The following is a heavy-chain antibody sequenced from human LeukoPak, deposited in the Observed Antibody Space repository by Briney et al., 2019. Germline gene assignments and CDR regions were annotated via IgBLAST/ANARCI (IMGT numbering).Heavy chain of an antibody. Sequence: SETLSLTCTVSGGSVSSGSFYWSWIRQPPGKGLEWIGYIYYSGSTNYNPSLKSRVTISIDTSKNQLSLKLSSVTAADTAVYYCARDRYDDPFDYWGQGTLVTVSS. CDR2: IYYSGST. CDR1: GGSVSSGSFY. V-gene: IGHV4-61*01. CDR3: ARDRYDDPFDY. J-gene: IGHJ4*02. D-gene: IGHD3-3*01.